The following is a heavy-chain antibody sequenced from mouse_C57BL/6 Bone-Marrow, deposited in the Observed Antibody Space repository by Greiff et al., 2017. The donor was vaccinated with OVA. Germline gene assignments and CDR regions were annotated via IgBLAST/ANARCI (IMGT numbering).Heavy chain of an antibody. Sequence: VQLQQSGPELVKPGASVKISCKASGYTFTDYYMNWVKQSHGKSLEWIGDINPNNGGTSYNQKFKGKATLTVDKSSSTAYMELRSLTSEDSAVYYCARRVYYDYAYAMDYWGQGTSVTVSS. CDR1: GYTFTDYY. D-gene: IGHD2-4*01. V-gene: IGHV1-26*01. CDR3: ARRVYYDYAYAMDY. J-gene: IGHJ4*01. CDR2: INPNNGGT.